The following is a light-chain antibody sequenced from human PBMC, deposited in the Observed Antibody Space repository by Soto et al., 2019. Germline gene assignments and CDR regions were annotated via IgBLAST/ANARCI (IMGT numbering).Light chain of an antibody. CDR2: DAS. J-gene: IGKJ2*01. Sequence: DIQMTQSPSSLSASVGDRVTITCQASQDISNYLNWYQQKPGKAPKLLINDASNLETGVPSRCSGSGSGTDFPFTISSLQPEDIATYYCQQYDNLPRTFGQGTKLEIK. CDR1: QDISNY. V-gene: IGKV1-33*01. CDR3: QQYDNLPRT.